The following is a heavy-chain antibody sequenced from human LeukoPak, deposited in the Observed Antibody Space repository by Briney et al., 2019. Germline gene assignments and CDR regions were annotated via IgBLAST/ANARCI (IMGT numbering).Heavy chain of an antibody. CDR2: IKKDGSER. CDR3: ATFTRQLWSHSFDD. J-gene: IGHJ4*02. V-gene: IGHV3-7*01. Sequence: GGSLRLSCAASGFTFSDYWMSWVRQAPGKGLEWVANIKKDGSERYYVDSVKGRFTISRDNAKNSLYLQMNSLKAEDTAVYYCATFTRQLWSHSFDDWGQGTLVTVSS. D-gene: IGHD3-10*01. CDR1: GFTFSDYW.